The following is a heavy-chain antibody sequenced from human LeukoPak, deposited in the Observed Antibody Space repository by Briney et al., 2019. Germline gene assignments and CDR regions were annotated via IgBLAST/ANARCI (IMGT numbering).Heavy chain of an antibody. V-gene: IGHV1-69*13. D-gene: IGHD4-23*01. CDR2: IIPIFGTA. CDR1: GGTFSSYA. Sequence: ASVKVSCKASGGTFSSYAISWVRQAPGQGLEWMGGIIPIFGTANYAQKFQGRVTITADESTSTAYVELSSLRSEDTAVYYCARGITTGVDYFDYWGQGTLVAVSS. J-gene: IGHJ4*02. CDR3: ARGITTGVDYFDY.